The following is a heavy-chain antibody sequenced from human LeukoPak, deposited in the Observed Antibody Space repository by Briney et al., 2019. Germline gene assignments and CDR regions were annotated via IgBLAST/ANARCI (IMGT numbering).Heavy chain of an antibody. CDR3: ARAVDLFGYFDY. Sequence: GGSLRLSCAASGFPFSSYAMHWVRQAPGKGLEWVAVVSYDGSNKYYADSVKGRFTISRDNSKNTLYLQMNSLRAEDTAVYYCARAVDLFGYFDYWGQGTLVTVSS. D-gene: IGHD3-16*01. J-gene: IGHJ4*02. CDR1: GFPFSSYA. CDR2: VSYDGSNK. V-gene: IGHV3-30-3*01.